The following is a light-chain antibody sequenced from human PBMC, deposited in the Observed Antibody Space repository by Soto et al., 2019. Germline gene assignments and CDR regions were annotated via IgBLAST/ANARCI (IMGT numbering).Light chain of an antibody. CDR2: DAS. J-gene: IGKJ1*01. CDR3: QQYNNYWT. Sequence: DIQMNQSPSTLSASVGDRVTITFRASQSISSWLAWYQRKPGKAPKLLIYDASSLESGVPSRFSGSGSATEFTLTISSLQPDDFATYYCQQYNNYWTFGQGTKVDIK. CDR1: QSISSW. V-gene: IGKV1-5*01.